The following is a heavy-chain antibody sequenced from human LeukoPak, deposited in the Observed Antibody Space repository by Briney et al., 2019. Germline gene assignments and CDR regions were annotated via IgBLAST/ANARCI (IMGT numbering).Heavy chain of an antibody. CDR3: EKGPLEGYSNSWRGDY. J-gene: IGHJ4*02. V-gene: IGHV3-23*01. CDR1: GFTFSSYA. Sequence: GGSLRLSCVVSGFTFSSYAMSWVRQAPGKGLEWVSAISGSGDYTYYADSVKGRFTISRDNSKNTLYLQMDSLRAEDTAIYYCEKGPLEGYSNSWRGDYWGQGTLVTVSS. CDR2: ISGSGDYT. D-gene: IGHD6-13*01.